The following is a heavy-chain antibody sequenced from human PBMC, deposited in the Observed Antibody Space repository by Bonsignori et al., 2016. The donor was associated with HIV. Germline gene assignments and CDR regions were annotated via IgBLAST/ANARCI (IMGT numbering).Heavy chain of an antibody. V-gene: IGHV3-74*01. CDR2: INSDGSST. D-gene: IGHD3-3*01. Sequence: GGSLRLSCAASGFTFSSYWMHWVRQAPGKGLVWVSRINSDGSSTSYADSVKGRFTISRDNAKNTLYLQMNSLRAEDTAVYYCARVGYDFWSGYYTGIGDWFDPWGQGTLVTVSS. J-gene: IGHJ5*02. CDR1: GFTFSSYW. CDR3: ARVGYDFWSGYYTGIGDWFDP.